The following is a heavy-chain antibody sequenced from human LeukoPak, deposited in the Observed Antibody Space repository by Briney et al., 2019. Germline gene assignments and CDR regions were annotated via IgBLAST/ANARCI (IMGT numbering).Heavy chain of an antibody. V-gene: IGHV1-69*04. J-gene: IGHJ4*02. CDR2: IIPILGIA. CDR1: GGTFSSYA. D-gene: IGHD3-22*01. Sequence: GASVKVSCKASGGTFSSYAISWVRQAPGQGLEWMGRIIPILGIANYAQKFQGTVTITADKSTSTAYMELSSLRSEDTAVYYCARSGCIRCNQYDSSGYYYGPFDYWGQGTLVTVSS. CDR3: ARSGCIRCNQYDSSGYYYGPFDY.